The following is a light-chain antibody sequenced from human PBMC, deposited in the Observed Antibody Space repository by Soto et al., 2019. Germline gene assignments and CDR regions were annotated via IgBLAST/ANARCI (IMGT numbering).Light chain of an antibody. V-gene: IGKV1-5*03. Sequence: IHMTQSPSTLSASVGDRVTITCRASQTISSWLAWYQQKPGKAPKLLIYKASTLKSGVPSRFSGSGSGTEFTLTISSLQPDDFATYYCQHYNSYSEAFGQGTKVDIK. CDR2: KAS. CDR1: QTISSW. CDR3: QHYNSYSEA. J-gene: IGKJ1*01.